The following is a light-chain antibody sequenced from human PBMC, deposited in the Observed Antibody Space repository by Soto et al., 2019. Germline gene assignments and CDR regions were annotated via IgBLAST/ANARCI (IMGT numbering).Light chain of an antibody. V-gene: IGKV3-15*01. J-gene: IGKJ2*01. CDR1: QAIRTN. CDR3: QQYKHGPPGYT. CDR2: VSS. Sequence: EIVMTQDPVSLSVSPGERVTLSCRASQAIRTNLAWYQQKVGQAPRLLIYVSSTRATGIPARFSGSGSGTEFTLTISSLQSEDFAVYYCQQYKHGPPGYTFGQATKLEI.